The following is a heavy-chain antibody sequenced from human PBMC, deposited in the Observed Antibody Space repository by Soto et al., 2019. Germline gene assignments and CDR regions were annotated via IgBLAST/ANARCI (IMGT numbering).Heavy chain of an antibody. CDR3: ARQSVAGTYYFDY. CDR2: INHSGST. D-gene: IGHD6-19*01. Sequence: PSETLSLTCAVYGGSFSGYYWSWIRQPPGKGLEWIGEINHSGSTNYNPSLKSRVTISVDTSKNQFSLKLTSVTAADTALYYCARQSVAGTYYFDYWGQGILVTVSS. CDR1: GGSFSGYY. J-gene: IGHJ4*02. V-gene: IGHV4-34*01.